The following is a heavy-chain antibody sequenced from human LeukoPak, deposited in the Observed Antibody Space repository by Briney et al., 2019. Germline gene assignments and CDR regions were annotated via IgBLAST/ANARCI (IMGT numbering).Heavy chain of an antibody. V-gene: IGHV3-23*01. CDR1: GFTFSSYG. J-gene: IGHJ6*03. D-gene: IGHD3-10*01. CDR3: AKMGGFGKLHYYSMAV. CDR2: VSGSGGST. Sequence: PGGSLRLSCAASGFTFSSYGMNWVRQAPGKGLEWVSAVSGSGGSTYYADSVKGRFTISRDNSKNTLYLQMNSLRAEGTALYYCAKMGGFGKLHYYSMAVWAKGTTVTIS.